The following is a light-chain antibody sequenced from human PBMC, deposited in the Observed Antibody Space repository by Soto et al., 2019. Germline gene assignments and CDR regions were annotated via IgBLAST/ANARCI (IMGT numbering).Light chain of an antibody. J-gene: IGLJ1*01. CDR1: STDFVSYNR. CDR2: EVS. CDR3: SLYTRENAYV. V-gene: IGLV2-18*01. Sequence: QAVLTQPPSVSGSPGQSVTISCTGTSTDFVSYNRVSWYQPPPGTDPNLMIYEVSKRPSGVPDRFSGSKSGNTAYLTISGLEYAYEADYYCSLYTRENAYVFGTGTQLTVL.